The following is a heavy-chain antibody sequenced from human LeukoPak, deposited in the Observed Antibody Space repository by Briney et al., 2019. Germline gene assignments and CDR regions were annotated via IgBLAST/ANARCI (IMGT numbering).Heavy chain of an antibody. J-gene: IGHJ4*02. Sequence: GGSLRLSCTVSGFTVCSNSMSWVRQAPGKGLEWVTYISGGSSFTYYVDSVKGRFTISRDNAKNSLYLQMNSLRAEDTAVYYCARDHRGIYSPFDYWGQGTLVTVSS. D-gene: IGHD2-21*01. CDR2: ISGGSSFT. CDR1: GFTVCSNS. CDR3: ARDHRGIYSPFDY. V-gene: IGHV3-21*01.